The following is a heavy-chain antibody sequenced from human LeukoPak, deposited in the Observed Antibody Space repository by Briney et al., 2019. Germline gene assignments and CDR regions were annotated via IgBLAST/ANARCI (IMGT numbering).Heavy chain of an antibody. CDR2: IYHSGST. J-gene: IGHJ4*02. CDR3: ARVGTRGSSPLDY. CDR1: GGSISSGGYY. V-gene: IGHV4-30-2*01. Sequence: PSETLSLTCTVSGGSISSGGYYWSWIRQPPGKGLEWIGYIYHSGSTYYNPSLKSRVTISVDRSKNQFSLKLSSVTAADTAVYYCARVGTRGSSPLDYWGQGTLVTVSS. D-gene: IGHD6-13*01.